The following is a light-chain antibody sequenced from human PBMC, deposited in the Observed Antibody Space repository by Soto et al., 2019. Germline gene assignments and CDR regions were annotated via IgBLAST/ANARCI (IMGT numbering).Light chain of an antibody. V-gene: IGKV1-5*03. J-gene: IGKJ1*01. CDR3: QQYNTYSRT. CDR1: QSISTY. CDR2: KAS. Sequence: IQMTQSPSTLSASVGDRVAITCRASQSISTYLAWYQQKPGKAPKLLIYKASSLESGVPSRFSGSGSGAEFTLTISSLQPDDFATYYCQQYNTYSRTVGQGTKVDIK.